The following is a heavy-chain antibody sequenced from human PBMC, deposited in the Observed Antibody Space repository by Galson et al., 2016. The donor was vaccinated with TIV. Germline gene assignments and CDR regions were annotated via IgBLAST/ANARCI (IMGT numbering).Heavy chain of an antibody. D-gene: IGHD6-19*01. CDR2: ISGSGGTT. CDR1: GFTFSSFA. J-gene: IGHJ5*02. Sequence: SLRLSCAASGFTFSSFAVSWVRQAPGKGLEWVSAISGSGGTTYYADSVKGRFTISRDNSKNTAYLQMNSLRADDTAIYYCAKDRGSCWYENWFDPWGQGTLVTVSS. CDR3: AKDRGSCWYENWFDP. V-gene: IGHV3-23*01.